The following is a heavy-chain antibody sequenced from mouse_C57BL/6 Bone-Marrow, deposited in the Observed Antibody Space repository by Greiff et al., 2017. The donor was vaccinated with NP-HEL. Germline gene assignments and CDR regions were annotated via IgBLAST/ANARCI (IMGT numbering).Heavy chain of an antibody. CDR1: GYTFTNYW. D-gene: IGHD2-3*01. Sequence: QVQLQQSGAELVRPGTSVKMSCKASGYTFTNYWIGWAKQRPGHGLEWIGDIYPGGGYTNYNEKFKGKARLTADKSSSTAYMQFSSLTSEDSAIYYCARKIYDGYSYYFDYWGQGTTLTVSS. J-gene: IGHJ2*01. CDR2: IYPGGGYT. CDR3: ARKIYDGYSYYFDY. V-gene: IGHV1-63*01.